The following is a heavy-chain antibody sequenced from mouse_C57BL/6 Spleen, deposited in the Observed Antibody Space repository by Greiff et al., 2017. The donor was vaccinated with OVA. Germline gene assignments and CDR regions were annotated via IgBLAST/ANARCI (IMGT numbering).Heavy chain of an antibody. Sequence: QVQLQQPGAELVKPGASVKLSCKASGYTFTSYWMHRVKQRPGQGLEWIGMIHPNSGSTNYNEKFKSKATLTVDKSSSTAYMQLSSLTSEDSAVYYCARDYYNAMDYWGQGTSVTVSS. D-gene: IGHD1-1*02. CDR1: GYTFTSYW. J-gene: IGHJ4*01. CDR3: ARDYYNAMDY. CDR2: IHPNSGST. V-gene: IGHV1-64*01.